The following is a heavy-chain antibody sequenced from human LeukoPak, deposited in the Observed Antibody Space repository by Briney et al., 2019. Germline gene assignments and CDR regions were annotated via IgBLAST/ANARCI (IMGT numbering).Heavy chain of an antibody. V-gene: IGHV3-53*01. CDR2: IYSGGST. CDR3: ARGRGSYSDTTGGLDY. CDR1: GFTVSSKY. J-gene: IGHJ4*02. D-gene: IGHD3-22*01. Sequence: GGSLRLSCAASGFTVSSKYMTWVRQAPGKGLEWVSVIYSGGSTFYADSVRGRFTISRDSSKNTVYLQMSSLRAEDTAVYYCARGRGSYSDTTGGLDYWGQGTLVTVSS.